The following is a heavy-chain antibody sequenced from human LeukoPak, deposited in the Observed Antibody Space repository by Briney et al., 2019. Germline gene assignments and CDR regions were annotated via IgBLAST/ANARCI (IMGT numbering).Heavy chain of an antibody. CDR2: IYYSGST. J-gene: IGHJ5*02. Sequence: SETLSLTCSVSGGSISSGSYYWGWIRQPPGKGLEWIGTIYYSGSTYYNPSLKSRVTISVDTSKNQFSLKLSSVTAADTAVYYCASGDFSWFDPWGQGTLVTVSS. V-gene: IGHV4-39*07. CDR3: ASGDFSWFDP. CDR1: GGSISSGSYY. D-gene: IGHD2-21*02.